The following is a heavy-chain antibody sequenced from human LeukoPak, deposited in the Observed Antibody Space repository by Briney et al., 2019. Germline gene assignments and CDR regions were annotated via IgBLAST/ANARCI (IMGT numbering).Heavy chain of an antibody. Sequence: SETLSLTCTVSGGSISSSSQFWGWIRQPPGKGREWNGSIYYTGSTYHNSSLKSRLTISVDTSKNQFSLKLSPVTAADTAVFYCARLDNWNGYYFDYWGQGSLVTVSS. J-gene: IGHJ4*02. CDR1: GGSISSSSQF. V-gene: IGHV4-39*01. D-gene: IGHD1-20*01. CDR3: ARLDNWNGYYFDY. CDR2: IYYTGST.